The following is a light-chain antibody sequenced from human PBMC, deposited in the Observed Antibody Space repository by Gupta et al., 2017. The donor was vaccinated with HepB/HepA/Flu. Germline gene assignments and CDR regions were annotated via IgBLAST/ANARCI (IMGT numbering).Light chain of an antibody. J-gene: IGKJ4*01. Sequence: EIVLTQSPSTLSSFPGERATRSCGASQSVSSQLAWYQQKPGQAPRLLIYDASNRATGIPARFSGSGSGTDLTLTISSLEPEDFAVYYCQQRSNWPLTFGGGTKVEIK. CDR3: QQRSNWPLT. V-gene: IGKV3-11*01. CDR1: QSVSSQ. CDR2: DAS.